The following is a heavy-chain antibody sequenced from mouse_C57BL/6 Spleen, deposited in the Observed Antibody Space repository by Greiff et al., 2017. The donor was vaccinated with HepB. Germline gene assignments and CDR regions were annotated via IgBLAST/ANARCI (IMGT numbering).Heavy chain of an antibody. D-gene: IGHD2-4*01. Sequence: VKLMESGAELVKPGASVKLSCKASGYTFTSYWMQWVKQRPGQGLEWIGEIDPSDSYTNYNQKFKGKATLTVDTSSSTAYMQLSSLTSEDSAVYYCARPHYYDYDRFAYWGQGTLVTVSA. J-gene: IGHJ3*01. V-gene: IGHV1-50*01. CDR1: GYTFTSYW. CDR3: ARPHYYDYDRFAY. CDR2: IDPSDSYT.